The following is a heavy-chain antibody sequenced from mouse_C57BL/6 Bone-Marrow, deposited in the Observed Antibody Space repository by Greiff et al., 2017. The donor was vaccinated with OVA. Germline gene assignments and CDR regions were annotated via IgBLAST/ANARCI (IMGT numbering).Heavy chain of an antibody. J-gene: IGHJ4*01. CDR2: ISSGGDYI. D-gene: IGHD3-2*02. V-gene: IGHV5-9-1*02. Sequence: EVQLQQSGEGLVKPGGSLKLSCAASGFTFSSYAMSWVRQTPEKRLEWVAYISSGGDYIYYADTVKGRFTISRDNARNTLYLQMSSLKSEDTAMYYCTRELRLPSYYALDCWGQGTSGTVSS. CDR3: TRELRLPSYYALDC. CDR1: GFTFSSYA.